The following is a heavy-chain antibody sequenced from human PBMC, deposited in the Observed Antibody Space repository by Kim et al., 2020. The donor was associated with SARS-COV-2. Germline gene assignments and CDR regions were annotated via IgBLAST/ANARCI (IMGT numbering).Heavy chain of an antibody. V-gene: IGHV3-33*01. Sequence: GGSLRLSCAASGFTFSSYGMHWVRQAPGKGLEWVAVIWYDGSNKYYADSVKGRFTISRDNSKNTLYLQMNSLRAEDTAVYYCARDRRDSSGWGTPGYWGQGTLVTVSS. CDR3: ARDRRDSSGWGTPGY. CDR1: GFTFSSYG. CDR2: IWYDGSNK. J-gene: IGHJ4*02. D-gene: IGHD6-19*01.